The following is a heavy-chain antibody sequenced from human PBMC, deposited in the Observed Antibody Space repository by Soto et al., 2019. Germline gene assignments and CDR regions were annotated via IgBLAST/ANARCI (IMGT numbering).Heavy chain of an antibody. CDR3: ARRYGGTFDY. CDR1: GGSISSYY. V-gene: IGHV4-59*08. CDR2: ICYSGST. J-gene: IGHJ4*02. D-gene: IGHD2-15*01. Sequence: PSETLSLTCTVSGGSISSYYWSWIRQPPGKGLEWTGYICYSGSTNYNPSLKSRVTISVDTSKNQFSLKLSSVTAADTAVYYCARRYGGTFDYWGQGTLVTVSS.